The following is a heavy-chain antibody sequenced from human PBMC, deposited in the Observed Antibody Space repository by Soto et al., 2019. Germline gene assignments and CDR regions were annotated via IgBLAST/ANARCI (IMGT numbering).Heavy chain of an antibody. J-gene: IGHJ5*02. D-gene: IGHD3-10*01. V-gene: IGHV3-23*01. CDR2: ISGSGGST. CDR1: GFTFSSYA. CDR3: AKDRSTYYLVPPFDP. Sequence: GGSLRLSCAASGFTFSSYAMSWVRQAPGKGLEWVSAISGSGGSTYYADSGKGRFTISRDNSKNTLYLQMNSLRAEDTAVYYCAKDRSTYYLVPPFDPWGQGTLVTVSS.